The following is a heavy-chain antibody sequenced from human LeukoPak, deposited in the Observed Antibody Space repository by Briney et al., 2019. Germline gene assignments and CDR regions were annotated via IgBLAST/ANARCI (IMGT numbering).Heavy chain of an antibody. CDR2: INSDGSRT. CDR3: ARGAVTTPDYYFDY. CDR1: GFTFSSYW. Sequence: GGSLRLSCAASGFTFSSYWMYWVRQAPGKGLVWVSRINSDGSRTSYADSVKGRFTISRDNAKNTLYLQMNSLRAEDTAVYYCARGAVTTPDYYFDYWAREPWSPSPQ. J-gene: IGHJ4*02. V-gene: IGHV3-74*01. D-gene: IGHD4-17*01.